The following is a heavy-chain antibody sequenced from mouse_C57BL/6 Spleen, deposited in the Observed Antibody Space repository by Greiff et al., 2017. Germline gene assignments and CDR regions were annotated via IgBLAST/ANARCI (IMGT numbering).Heavy chain of an antibody. J-gene: IGHJ2*01. CDR3: AFLTYYYGSSY. CDR1: GYTFTSYW. Sequence: QVQLQQPGAELVKPGASVKLSCKASGYTFTSYWMHWVKQRPGQGLEWIGMIHPNSGSTNYNEKFKSKATLTVDKSSSTAYMQLSSLTSEDSAVYYCAFLTYYYGSSYWGQGTTLTVSS. D-gene: IGHD1-1*01. V-gene: IGHV1-64*01. CDR2: IHPNSGST.